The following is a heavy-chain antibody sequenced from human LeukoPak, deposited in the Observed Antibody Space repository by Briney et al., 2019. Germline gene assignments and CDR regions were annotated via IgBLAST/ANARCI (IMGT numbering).Heavy chain of an antibody. V-gene: IGHV5-51*01. CDR3: ARQRYTSGLDAFDI. D-gene: IGHD6-19*01. Sequence: GASLKISCKGSGYSFTSYWIGWVRQMPGKGLEWMGIIYPGDSDTRYSPSFQGQVTISADKSYSTAYLQWSSLKASDTAMYYCARQRYTSGLDAFDIWGQGTMVTVSS. CDR1: GYSFTSYW. J-gene: IGHJ3*02. CDR2: IYPGDSDT.